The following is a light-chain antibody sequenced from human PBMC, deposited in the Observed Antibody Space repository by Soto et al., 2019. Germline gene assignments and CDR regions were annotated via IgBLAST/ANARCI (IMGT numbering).Light chain of an antibody. Sequence: QSVLTQPASVSGSPGQSIAISCTGTSSNVGGYNFVSWYQQHPGKAPKLLIYEVNKRPSGVSNRFSGSKYDNTASLTISGLQAEDEADYYCCSSGGDRIFGGGTKLIVL. CDR3: CSSGGDRI. J-gene: IGLJ2*01. CDR2: EVN. V-gene: IGLV2-23*02. CDR1: SSNVGGYNF.